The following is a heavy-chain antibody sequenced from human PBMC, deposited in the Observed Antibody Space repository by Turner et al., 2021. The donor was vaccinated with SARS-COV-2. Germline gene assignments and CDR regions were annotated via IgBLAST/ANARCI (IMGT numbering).Heavy chain of an antibody. V-gene: IGHV4-39*01. CDR2: IFYTGST. D-gene: IGHD3-22*01. CDR1: GGSISSSSYY. Sequence: QLQLQESGPGLVKPSATLSLTCTVSGGSISSSSYYWGWIRQPPGKGLEWIGSIFYTGSTYYNPSLKSRVTISVDTSKNQFSLKLSSVTAAETAVYYCARLKYYYDSSGTDDAFDIWGQGTMVTVSS. J-gene: IGHJ3*02. CDR3: ARLKYYYDSSGTDDAFDI.